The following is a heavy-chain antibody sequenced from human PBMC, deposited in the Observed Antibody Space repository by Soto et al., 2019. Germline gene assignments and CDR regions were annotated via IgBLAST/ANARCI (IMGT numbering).Heavy chain of an antibody. Sequence: KTSETLSLTCAVSGASMSSSDYYWGWIRQPPGKGLEWIGSTYYSGSTYYNPSLQSRVAISVDTSKNQFSLKLKSVTAADTAIYYCARRTVNIRTFYSGLKTPCFDYWGQGAPVTVSS. V-gene: IGHV4-39*01. CDR1: GASMSSSDYY. CDR2: TYYSGST. J-gene: IGHJ4*02. CDR3: ARRTVNIRTFYSGLKTPCFDY. D-gene: IGHD6-19*01.